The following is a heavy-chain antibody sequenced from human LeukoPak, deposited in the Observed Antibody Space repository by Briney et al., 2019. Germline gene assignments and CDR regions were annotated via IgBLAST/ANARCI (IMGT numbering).Heavy chain of an antibody. Sequence: ASVKVSCKASGYTFTNYGISWVRQSPGQGLEWMGWISAYNGVTNYAQKFQGRVTLTTNTLTNTADMELRSLRSDDTAVYYCAREADCSSTSCLDYWGQGTLVTVSS. CDR3: AREADCSSTSCLDY. V-gene: IGHV1-18*04. CDR2: ISAYNGVT. D-gene: IGHD2-2*01. J-gene: IGHJ4*02. CDR1: GYTFTNYG.